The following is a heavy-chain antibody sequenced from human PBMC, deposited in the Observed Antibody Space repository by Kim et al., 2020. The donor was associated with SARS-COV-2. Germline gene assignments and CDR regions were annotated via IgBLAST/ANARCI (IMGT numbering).Heavy chain of an antibody. CDR2: IIPIFGTA. D-gene: IGHD5-12*01. J-gene: IGHJ6*02. CDR3: ARGGSGYDIVYYYYGMDV. CDR1: GGTFSSYA. Sequence: SVKVSCKASGGTFSSYAISWVRQAPGQGLEWMGGIIPIFGTANYAQKFQGRVTITADESTSTAYMELSSLRSEDTAVYYCARGGSGYDIVYYYYGMDVWGQGTTVTVSS. V-gene: IGHV1-69*13.